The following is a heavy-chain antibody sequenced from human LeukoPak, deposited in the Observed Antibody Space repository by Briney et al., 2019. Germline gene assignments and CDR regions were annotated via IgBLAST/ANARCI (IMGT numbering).Heavy chain of an antibody. Sequence: SETLSLTCTVSGGSVSSSSYYWNWIRQPAGKGLEWIGRIYTSGSTNYNPSLKSRVTISVDTSKNQFSLRLSSVTAADTAVYYCAIDTGTYYIPYYFDYWGQGTLVTVSS. CDR1: GGSVSSSSYY. CDR2: IYTSGST. J-gene: IGHJ4*02. V-gene: IGHV4-61*02. D-gene: IGHD1-26*01. CDR3: AIDTGTYYIPYYFDY.